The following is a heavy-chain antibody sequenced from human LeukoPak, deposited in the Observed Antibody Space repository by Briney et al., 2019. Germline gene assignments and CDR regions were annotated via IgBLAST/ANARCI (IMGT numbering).Heavy chain of an antibody. Sequence: GGSLRLSCAASGFTFSSYAMHWVRQAPGKGLEWVALISYDGSHKYYADSVKGRFTISRDNSKNTLYLQMNSLRAEDTAVYYCARDLTYYDYVWGSRPDPNYYFDYWGQGTLVTVSS. V-gene: IGHV3-30*04. CDR2: ISYDGSHK. D-gene: IGHD3-16*01. CDR3: ARDLTYYDYVWGSRPDPNYYFDY. J-gene: IGHJ4*02. CDR1: GFTFSSYA.